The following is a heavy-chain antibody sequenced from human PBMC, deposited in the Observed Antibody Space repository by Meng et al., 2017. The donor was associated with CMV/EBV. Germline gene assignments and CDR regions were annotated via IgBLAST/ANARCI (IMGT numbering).Heavy chain of an antibody. J-gene: IGHJ4*02. D-gene: IGHD6-13*01. V-gene: IGHV1-69*05. CDR1: GGTFSSYA. CDR3: ARDSSDYSSSWYLGY. CDR2: IIPIFGTA. Sequence: SLKVSCKAAGGTFSSYAISWVRQAPGQGLEWMGGIIPIFGTANYAQKFQGRVTITTDESTSTAYMELSSLRSEDTAVYYCARDSSDYSSSWYLGYWGQGTLVTVSS.